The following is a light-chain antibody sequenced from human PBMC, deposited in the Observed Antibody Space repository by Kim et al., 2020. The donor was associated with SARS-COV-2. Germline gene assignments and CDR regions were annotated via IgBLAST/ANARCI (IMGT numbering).Light chain of an antibody. CDR3: QQYNSNSCT. CDR1: WKINNW. Sequence: ASGGDIVTSTCRASWKINNWLAWFQQKPGKAPKVLIYKVSNLESGAPSRFSGSGSGTEFTLTISSLQPDDFATYYCQQYNSNSCTFGQGTKVDIK. V-gene: IGKV1-5*03. J-gene: IGKJ1*01. CDR2: KVS.